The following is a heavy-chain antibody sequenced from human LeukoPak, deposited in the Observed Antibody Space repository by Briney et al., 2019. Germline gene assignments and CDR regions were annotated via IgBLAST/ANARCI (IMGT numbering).Heavy chain of an antibody. CDR1: GFTFGSYW. CDR3: ARAKAVAGSAGDNWFDP. Sequence: GGSLRLSCAASGFTFGSYWMHWVRQAPGKGLVWVSRINGDGSSTSSADSVKRRFTISRDNAKNTLYLQMNSLRAEDTAVYFCARAKAVAGSAGDNWFDPWGQGALVTVSS. CDR2: INGDGSST. V-gene: IGHV3-74*01. J-gene: IGHJ5*02. D-gene: IGHD6-19*01.